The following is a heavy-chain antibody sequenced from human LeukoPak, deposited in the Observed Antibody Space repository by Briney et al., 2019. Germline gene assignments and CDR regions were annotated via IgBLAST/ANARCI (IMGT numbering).Heavy chain of an antibody. V-gene: IGHV1-69*13. Sequence: SVKVSCKASGGTFSSYAISWVRQAPGQGLEWMGGIIPIFGTANYAQKFQGRITITADESTSTAYMELSSLRSEDTAVYYCARDPYYYDSSGYPKETYFDYWGQGTLVTVSS. CDR1: GGTFSSYA. CDR3: ARDPYYYDSSGYPKETYFDY. D-gene: IGHD3-22*01. J-gene: IGHJ4*02. CDR2: IIPIFGTA.